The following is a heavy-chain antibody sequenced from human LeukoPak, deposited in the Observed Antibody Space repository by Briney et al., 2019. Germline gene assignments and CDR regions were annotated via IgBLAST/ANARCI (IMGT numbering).Heavy chain of an antibody. D-gene: IGHD6-13*01. Sequence: GASVKVSCKASGGTFSSYAISWVRQAPGQGLERMGGIIPIFGTANYAQKFQGRVTITTDESTSTAYMELSSLRSEDTAVYYCARDRVQQQLVFTYWGQGTLVTVSS. J-gene: IGHJ4*02. V-gene: IGHV1-69*05. CDR1: GGTFSSYA. CDR2: IIPIFGTA. CDR3: ARDRVQQQLVFTY.